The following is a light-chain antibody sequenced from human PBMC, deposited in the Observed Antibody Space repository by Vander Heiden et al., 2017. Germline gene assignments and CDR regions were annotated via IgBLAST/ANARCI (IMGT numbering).Light chain of an antibody. CDR2: AAS. CDR3: QHCYSPPFT. J-gene: IGKJ4*01. V-gene: IGKV1-39*01. CDR1: QSIGIY. Sequence: DFQMTQSPSSLSASLADRVTISCRASQSIGIYVNWYQQKSGKAPKLLIYAASSLQSGVPSRFSGSGSGTDFTLTISSLQPEDFATYYCQHCYSPPFTFGGGTKVEIK.